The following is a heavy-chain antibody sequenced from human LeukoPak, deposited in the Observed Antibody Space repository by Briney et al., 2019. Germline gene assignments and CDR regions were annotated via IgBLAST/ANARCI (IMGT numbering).Heavy chain of an antibody. CDR2: ISSSSTTI. V-gene: IGHV3-48*02. Sequence: GGSLRLSCAASGFTFSNYEMNWVRQAPGKGLEWVSYISSSSTTIYYADSVKGRFTISRDNAKNSLYLQMNSLRDEDTAVYYCARQRQGSFGFWGQGTLVTVSS. J-gene: IGHJ4*02. D-gene: IGHD2-15*01. CDR3: ARQRQGSFGF. CDR1: GFTFSNYE.